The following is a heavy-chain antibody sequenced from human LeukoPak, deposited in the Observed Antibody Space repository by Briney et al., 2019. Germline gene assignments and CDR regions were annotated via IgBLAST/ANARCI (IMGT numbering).Heavy chain of an antibody. CDR1: GFAFSNHA. CDR3: ARKYCSTTSCLFDN. Sequence: PGGSLRLSCAASGFAFSNHAMHWVRQAPGKGLQWVSDISSSGTSIYYADSVKGRFTISRDNAKNSLYLQMNSLRAEDTAVYYCARKYCSTTSCLFDNWGQGTLVTVSS. V-gene: IGHV3-48*03. CDR2: ISSSGTSI. D-gene: IGHD2-2*01. J-gene: IGHJ4*02.